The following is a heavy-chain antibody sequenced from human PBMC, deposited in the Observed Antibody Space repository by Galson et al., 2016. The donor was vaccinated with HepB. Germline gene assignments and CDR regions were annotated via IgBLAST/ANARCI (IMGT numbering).Heavy chain of an antibody. J-gene: IGHJ3*02. Sequence: SLRLSCAEAEFSFSSSWMTWVRQAPGKGLEWVANIRPDGIEINYVDSVRGRFTISRDNAKNSLYLQMNSLRAEDTAIYYCARDYTWGACDIWGHGTLVTVSS. V-gene: IGHV3-7*03. CDR1: EFSFSSSW. D-gene: IGHD2-2*02. CDR3: ARDYTWGACDI. CDR2: IRPDGIEI.